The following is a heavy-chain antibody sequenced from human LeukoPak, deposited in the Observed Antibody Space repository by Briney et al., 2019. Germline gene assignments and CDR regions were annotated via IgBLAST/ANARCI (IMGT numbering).Heavy chain of an antibody. D-gene: IGHD3-9*01. CDR2: ILGSGGST. CDR1: GFTFSNYA. V-gene: IGHV3-23*01. Sequence: PGGSLRLSWAASGFTFSNYAMSWVRQAPEEGLEWVSAILGSGGSTYYADSVKGRFTVSRDNSKSTLYLQMNSLRAEDTALYYCAKWGDYDVLTGYYVPDYWGQGTLVTVSS. J-gene: IGHJ4*02. CDR3: AKWGDYDVLTGYYVPDY.